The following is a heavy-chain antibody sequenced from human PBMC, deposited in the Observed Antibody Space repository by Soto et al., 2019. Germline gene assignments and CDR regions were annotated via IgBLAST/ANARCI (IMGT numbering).Heavy chain of an antibody. CDR2: INSDGSST. D-gene: IGHD3-3*01. V-gene: IGHV3-74*01. J-gene: IGHJ6*02. Sequence: GGSLRLSCAASGFTFSSYWMHWVRQAPGKGLVWVSRINSDGSSTSYADSVKGRFTISRDNAKNTLYLQMNSLRAEDTAVYYCARAYDFWSGYYPYYYGMDVWGQGTTVTVSS. CDR1: GFTFSSYW. CDR3: ARAYDFWSGYYPYYYGMDV.